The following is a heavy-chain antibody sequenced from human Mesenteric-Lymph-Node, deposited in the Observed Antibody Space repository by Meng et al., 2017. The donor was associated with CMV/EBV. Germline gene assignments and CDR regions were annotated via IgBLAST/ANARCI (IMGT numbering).Heavy chain of an antibody. CDR1: GGSLSGYY. D-gene: IGHD3-10*01. J-gene: IGHJ4*02. CDR2: INHSGST. Sequence: SETLSLTCAVYGGSLSGYYWSWIRQPPGKGLEWIGEINHSGSTNYNPSLKSRVTISVDTSKNQFSLKLSSVTAADTAVYYCARGLGGSGSYYNPYFDYWGQGTLVTVSS. CDR3: ARGLGGSGSYYNPYFDY. V-gene: IGHV4-34*01.